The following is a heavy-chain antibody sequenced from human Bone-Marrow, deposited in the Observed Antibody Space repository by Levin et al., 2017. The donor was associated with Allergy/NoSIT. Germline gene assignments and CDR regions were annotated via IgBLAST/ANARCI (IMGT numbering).Heavy chain of an antibody. V-gene: IGHV1-69*01. J-gene: IGHJ3*02. CDR1: GGTFSSYA. Sequence: KISCKASGGTFSSYAISWVRQAPGQGLEWMGGIIPIFGTANYAQKFQGRVTITADESTSTAYMELSSLRSEDTAVYYCARGVVVTEAAFDIWGQGTMVTVSS. CDR3: ARGVVVTEAAFDI. D-gene: IGHD2-21*02. CDR2: IIPIFGTA.